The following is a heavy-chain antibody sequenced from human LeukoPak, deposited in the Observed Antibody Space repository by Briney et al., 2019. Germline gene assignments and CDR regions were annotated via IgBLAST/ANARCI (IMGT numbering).Heavy chain of an antibody. J-gene: IGHJ3*01. CDR3: ARGLTPLPTMIGG. Sequence: PGGSLRLSCAASGFTFSNYALSWVRQAPGKGLEWVSDISGSGGSTYYADSVKGRFTISRDNAKNSLYLQMNSLRAEDTAVYYCARGLTPLPTMIGGWGQGTMVTVSS. D-gene: IGHD3-22*01. CDR2: ISGSGGST. CDR1: GFTFSNYA. V-gene: IGHV3-23*01.